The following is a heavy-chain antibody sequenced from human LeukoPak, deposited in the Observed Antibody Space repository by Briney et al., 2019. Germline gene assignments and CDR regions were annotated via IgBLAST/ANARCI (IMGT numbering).Heavy chain of an antibody. CDR2: IIPILGIA. V-gene: IGHV1-69*04. Sequence: SVKVSCKASGGXFSSYAISWVRQAPGQGLKWMGRIIPILGIANYAQKFQGRVTITADKSTSTAYMELSSLRPEDTAVYYCARGLYYYDSSGYYGTEDYWGQGTLVTVSS. CDR3: ARGLYYYDSSGYYGTEDY. D-gene: IGHD3-22*01. J-gene: IGHJ4*02. CDR1: GGXFSSYA.